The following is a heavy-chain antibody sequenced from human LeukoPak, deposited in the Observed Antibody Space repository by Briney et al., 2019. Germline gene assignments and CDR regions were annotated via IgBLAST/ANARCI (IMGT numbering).Heavy chain of an antibody. CDR1: GYTLTELS. J-gene: IGHJ4*02. CDR2: FDPEDGET. D-gene: IGHD5-24*01. V-gene: IGHV1-24*01. CDR3: ARGGGWQQLIDY. Sequence: ASVKVSCKVSGYTLTELSMHWVRQAPGKGLEWMGGFDPEDGETIYAQKFQGRVTMTEYTSTDTAYMELSSLRSEDTAVYYCARGGGWQQLIDYWGQGTLVTVSS.